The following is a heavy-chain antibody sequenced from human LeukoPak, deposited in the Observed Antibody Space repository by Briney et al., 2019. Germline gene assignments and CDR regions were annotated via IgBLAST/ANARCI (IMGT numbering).Heavy chain of an antibody. Sequence: GGSLRLYCAASGFTFSTYWMHWARQAPGKGPVWVSRISSDGSGTTYADSVKGRFTISRDNAKNTLYLQMNSLTAEDTAVYHCARPYCSGTSCYAYFDSWGRGTLVTVSS. D-gene: IGHD2-2*01. CDR3: ARPYCSGTSCYAYFDS. J-gene: IGHJ4*02. CDR2: ISSDGSGT. V-gene: IGHV3-74*01. CDR1: GFTFSTYW.